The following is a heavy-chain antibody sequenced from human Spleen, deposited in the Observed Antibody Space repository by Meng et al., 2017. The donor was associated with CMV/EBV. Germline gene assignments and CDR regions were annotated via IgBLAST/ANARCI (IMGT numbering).Heavy chain of an antibody. Sequence: GESLKISCAASGFTLSNNYMNWVRQAPGKGLQWVAFVNYDGTKKHYSDSVKGRLTISRDNSKNTLDLQMDSLRPEDTALYYCATDSSAFRPLYFDFWGQGTLVTVSS. CDR2: VNYDGTKK. CDR1: GFTLSNNY. CDR3: ATDSSAFRPLYFDF. D-gene: IGHD3-22*01. V-gene: IGHV3-30*02. J-gene: IGHJ4*02.